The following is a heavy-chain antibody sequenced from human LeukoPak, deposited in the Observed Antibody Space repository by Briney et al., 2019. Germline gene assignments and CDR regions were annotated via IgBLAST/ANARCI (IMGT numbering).Heavy chain of an antibody. CDR1: GYTFTSYY. CDR3: AKTPKNQWEVIHFDH. D-gene: IGHD1-26*01. CDR2: INPSGGST. Sequence: ASVKVSCKASGYTFTSYYMHWVRQAPGQGLEWMGIINPSGGSTSYAQKFQGRVTMTRDTSTSTVYMELSSLRSEDTAVYYCAKTPKNQWEVIHFDHWGQGTLVTVSS. V-gene: IGHV1-46*01. J-gene: IGHJ4*02.